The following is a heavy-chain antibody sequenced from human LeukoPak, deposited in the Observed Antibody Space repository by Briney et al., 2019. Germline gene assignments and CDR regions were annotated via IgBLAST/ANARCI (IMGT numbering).Heavy chain of an antibody. V-gene: IGHV1-69*04. J-gene: IGHJ5*02. CDR1: GGTFISYA. Sequence: GASVKVSCKAPGGTFISYAISWVRQAPGQGLEWMGRIIPILGIANYAQKFQGRVTITADKSTSTAYMELSSLRSEDTAVYYCARTSTPLMYSSSWYDWFDPWGQGTLVTVSS. D-gene: IGHD6-13*01. CDR3: ARTSTPLMYSSSWYDWFDP. CDR2: IIPILGIA.